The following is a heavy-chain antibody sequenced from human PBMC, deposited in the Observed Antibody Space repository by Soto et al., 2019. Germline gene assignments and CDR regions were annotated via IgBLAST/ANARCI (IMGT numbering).Heavy chain of an antibody. CDR2: IYPSGRA. J-gene: IGHJ2*01. D-gene: IGHD5-18*01. Sequence: QVQLRESGPRLVTPSETLTLTCSVSGGSITNHYWGWIRQPPGKGLEFIGRIYPSGRAHYNPSLQDRVTMSVDTSKNQFSLKVNSETAADTAIYYCARDYDVNTAVDYWYFDLWGRGTLVTVSS. CDR3: ARDYDVNTAVDYWYFDL. CDR1: GGSITNHY. V-gene: IGHV4-4*07.